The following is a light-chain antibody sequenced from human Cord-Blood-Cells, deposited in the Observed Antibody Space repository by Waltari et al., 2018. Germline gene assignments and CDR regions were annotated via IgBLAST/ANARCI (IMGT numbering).Light chain of an antibody. V-gene: IGKV1-9*01. CDR2: AAS. Sequence: DIQLTQSPSFLSASVGDRVTITCRASQGISSYLAWYQQKPGKAPKLLIYAASTLQSGVPSRFSGSGSGTEFTLTISSLQPEDFAPYCRQQLNSYPYSVGQGTKLESK. CDR1: QGISSY. CDR3: QQLNSYPYS. J-gene: IGKJ2*03.